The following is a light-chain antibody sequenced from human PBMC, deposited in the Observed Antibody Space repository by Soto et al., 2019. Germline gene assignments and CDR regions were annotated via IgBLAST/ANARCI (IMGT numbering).Light chain of an antibody. Sequence: QSALTQPASVSGSPGQSITISCTGTSSDFGNYNLVSWYQQHPGKVPKLILFEVNKRPSGVSGRFSGSKSGNTASLTIAGLQADDEADYDCCSFASSTTDVVGTGSKLTV. V-gene: IGLV2-23*02. CDR1: SSDFGNYNL. CDR3: CSFASSTTDV. J-gene: IGLJ1*01. CDR2: EVN.